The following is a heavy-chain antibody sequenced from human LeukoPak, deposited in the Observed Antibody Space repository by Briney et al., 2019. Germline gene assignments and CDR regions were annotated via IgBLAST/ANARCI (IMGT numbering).Heavy chain of an antibody. CDR1: GFTVSSKY. J-gene: IGHJ4*02. CDR3: ARGIVDYGDYGLDY. Sequence: PGGSLRLSCAASGFTVSSKYMSWVRHAPGKGLEWVLVIYSGGDTYYADSVKGRFTISRDNSKNTLYLQMNSLRAEDTALYYCARGIVDYGDYGLDYWGQGTLVTVSS. V-gene: IGHV3-66*01. CDR2: IYSGGDT. D-gene: IGHD4-17*01.